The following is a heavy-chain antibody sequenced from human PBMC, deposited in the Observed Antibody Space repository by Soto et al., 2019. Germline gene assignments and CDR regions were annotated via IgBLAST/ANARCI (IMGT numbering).Heavy chain of an antibody. CDR2: IYYSGST. J-gene: IGHJ3*02. D-gene: IGHD2-15*01. V-gene: IGHV4-59*01. CDR1: GGSISSYY. CDR3: ARRTAHSGGTADAFDI. Sequence: SETLSLTCTVSGGSISSYYWSWIRQPPGKGLEWIGYIYYSGSTNYNPSLKSRVTISVDTSKNQFSLKLSSVTAADTDAYYCARRTAHSGGTADAFDIWGQGTMVTVSS.